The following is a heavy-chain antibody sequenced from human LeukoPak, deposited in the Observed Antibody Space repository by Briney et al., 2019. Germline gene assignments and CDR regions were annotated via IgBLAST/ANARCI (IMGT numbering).Heavy chain of an antibody. CDR2: FDPEDGET. Sequence: ASVKVSCKVSGYTLTELSMHRVRQAPGKGLEWMGGFDPEDGETIYAQKFQGRVTMTEDTSTDTAYMELSSLRSEDTAVYYCATAQVATLYFDYWGQGTLVTVSS. J-gene: IGHJ4*02. V-gene: IGHV1-24*01. D-gene: IGHD2-15*01. CDR1: GYTLTELS. CDR3: ATAQVATLYFDY.